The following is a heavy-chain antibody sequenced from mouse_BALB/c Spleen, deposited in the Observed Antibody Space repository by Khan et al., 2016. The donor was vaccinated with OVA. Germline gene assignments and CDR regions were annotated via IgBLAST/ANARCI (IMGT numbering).Heavy chain of an antibody. V-gene: IGHV1-85*01. CDR2: MFPGDGST. Sequence: QAQLQQSGAELVKPGASVKLSCKASGYTFTSYDINWVRQRPEQGLEWIGWMFPGDGSTKYNENFKGKATLPTDKSSSTAYMQLSSLTSEDSGAYVCAGGGYGGLAYWGQGTLVTVPA. J-gene: IGHJ3*01. CDR3: AGGGYGGLAY. CDR1: GYTFTSYD. D-gene: IGHD2-14*01.